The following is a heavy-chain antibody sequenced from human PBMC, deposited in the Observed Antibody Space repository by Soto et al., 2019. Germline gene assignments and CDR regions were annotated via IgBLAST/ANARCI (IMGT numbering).Heavy chain of an antibody. CDR2: IYATGTT. V-gene: IGHV4-4*07. D-gene: IGHD1-1*01. Sequence: SETLSLTCTVSGASISGFYWSWIRKSAGKGLEWIGRIYATGTTDYNPSLKSRVMMSVDTSKKQFSLKLRSVTAADTAVYYCVRDGTKTLRDWFDPWGQEFRSPSPQ. CDR3: VRDGTKTLRDWFDP. CDR1: GASISGFY. J-gene: IGHJ5*02.